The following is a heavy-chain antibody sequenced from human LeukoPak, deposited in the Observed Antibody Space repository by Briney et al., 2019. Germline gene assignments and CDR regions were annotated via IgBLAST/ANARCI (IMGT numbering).Heavy chain of an antibody. D-gene: IGHD3-22*01. CDR1: GFTFRSYA. V-gene: IGHV3-23*01. CDR3: AKVATMIVVVRGPLDY. CDR2: ISGSGGST. Sequence: GGSLRLSCAASGFTFRSYAMSWVRQAPGKGLEWVSVISGSGGSTYYADSVKGRFTISRDNSKNTLYLQMNSLRVEDTALYYCAKVATMIVVVRGPLDYWGQGTLVTVSS. J-gene: IGHJ4*02.